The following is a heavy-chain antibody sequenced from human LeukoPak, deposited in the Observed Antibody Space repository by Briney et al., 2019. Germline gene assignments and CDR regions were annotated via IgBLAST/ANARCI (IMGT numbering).Heavy chain of an antibody. Sequence: GGSLRLSCSASGFTFSSYWMSWVRQAPGKGLEWVANIKQDGSEKYYVDSVKGRFTISRDNAKNSLYLQMNSLRAEDTAVYYCARDHVPRRYDFWSGYRTSVYFDYWGQGTLVTVSS. D-gene: IGHD3-3*01. CDR3: ARDHVPRRYDFWSGYRTSVYFDY. J-gene: IGHJ4*02. CDR1: GFTFSSYW. CDR2: IKQDGSEK. V-gene: IGHV3-7*01.